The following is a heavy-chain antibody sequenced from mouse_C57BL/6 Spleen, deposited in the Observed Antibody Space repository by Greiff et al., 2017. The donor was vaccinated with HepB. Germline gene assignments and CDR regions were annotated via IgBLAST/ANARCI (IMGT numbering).Heavy chain of an antibody. J-gene: IGHJ3*01. CDR3: ARGGDYYYGSSSVFAY. CDR2: IHPNSGST. V-gene: IGHV1-64*01. CDR1: GYTFTSYW. D-gene: IGHD1-1*01. Sequence: VQLQQPGAELVKPGASVKLSCKASGYTFTSYWMHWVKQRPGQGLEWIGMIHPNSGSTNYNEKFKSKATLTVDKSSSTAYMQLSSLTSEDSAVYYCARGGDYYYGSSSVFAYWGQGTLVTVSA.